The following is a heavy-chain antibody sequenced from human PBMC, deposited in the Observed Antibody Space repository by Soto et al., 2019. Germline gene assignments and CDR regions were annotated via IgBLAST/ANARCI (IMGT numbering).Heavy chain of an antibody. CDR3: AKEVSLGSTVELGY. Sequence: PGVSLRLSCSASGFTFSSYAMSWVRQAPGKGLEWVSAISGSGGSTYYADSVKGRFTISRDNSMNTLYLQMKSLRVEDTAIYYCAKEVSLGSTVELGYWGQGTLVTVSS. V-gene: IGHV3-23*01. CDR2: ISGSGGST. J-gene: IGHJ4*02. D-gene: IGHD1-7*01. CDR1: GFTFSSYA.